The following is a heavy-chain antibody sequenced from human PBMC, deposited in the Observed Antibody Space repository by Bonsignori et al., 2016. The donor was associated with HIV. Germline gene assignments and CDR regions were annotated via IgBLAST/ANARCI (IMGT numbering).Heavy chain of an antibody. CDR2: ISSSSSTI. V-gene: IGHV3-48*02. CDR3: ARDLGWGYCSGGSCSSDY. D-gene: IGHD2-15*01. CDR1: GFTFSSYS. Sequence: GGSLRLSCAASGFTFSSYSMNWVRQAPGKGLEWVSYISSSSSTIYYADSVKGRFTISRDNAKNSLYLQMNSLRDEDTAVYYCARDLGWGYCSGGSCSSDYWGQGTLVTVSS. J-gene: IGHJ4*02.